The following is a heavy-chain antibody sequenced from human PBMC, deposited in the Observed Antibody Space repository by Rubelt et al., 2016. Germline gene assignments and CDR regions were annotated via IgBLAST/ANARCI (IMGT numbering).Heavy chain of an antibody. J-gene: IGHJ6*02. V-gene: IGHV4-59*01. Sequence: QVQLQESGPGLVKPSETLSLTCTVSGGSISSYYWSWIRQPPGKGLEWIGYIYYSGSTNYNPSLKSRVTSSVDTSNNQFSLKLSSVTAADTAVYYCARGQLDVDTAMAYYYYGMDVWGQGTTVTVSS. CDR2: IYYSGST. D-gene: IGHD5-18*01. CDR1: GGSISSYY. CDR3: ARGQLDVDTAMAYYYYGMDV.